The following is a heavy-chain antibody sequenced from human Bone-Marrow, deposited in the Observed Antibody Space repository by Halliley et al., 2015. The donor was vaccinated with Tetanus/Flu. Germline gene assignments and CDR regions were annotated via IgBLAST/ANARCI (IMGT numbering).Heavy chain of an antibody. J-gene: IGHJ4*02. V-gene: IGHV3-23*01. Sequence: WVSYGGSGGSRYYVDSVKGRFPVSRDNSKNTLYLQMNSLRVEDTAVYYCAKMRGAEYHQYYLDYWGQGTLVTVSS. CDR2: GGSGGSR. CDR3: AKMRGAEYHQYYLDY. D-gene: IGHD3-10*01.